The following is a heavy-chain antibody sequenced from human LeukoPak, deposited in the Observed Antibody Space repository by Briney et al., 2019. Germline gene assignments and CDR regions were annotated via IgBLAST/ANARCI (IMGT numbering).Heavy chain of an antibody. J-gene: IGHJ4*02. V-gene: IGHV4-31*03. Sequence: SETLSLTCTVSGGSISSGGYYWSWIRQHPGKGLEWIGYIYYSGSTHYNPSLKSRVTISVDTSKNQFSLKLSSVTAADTAVYYCARGRATRPYYYGSGSYYHFDYWGQGTLVTVSS. CDR2: IYYSGST. CDR3: ARGRATRPYYYGSGSYYHFDY. D-gene: IGHD3-10*01. CDR1: GGSISSGGYY.